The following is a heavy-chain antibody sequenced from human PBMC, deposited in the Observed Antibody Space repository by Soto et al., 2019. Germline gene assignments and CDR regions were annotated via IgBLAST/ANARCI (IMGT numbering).Heavy chain of an antibody. J-gene: IGHJ4*02. V-gene: IGHV2-5*01. CDR1: GFSLSSSGVG. CDR2: IYWNDDK. D-gene: IGHD3-22*01. Sequence: PTLVNPTQTLTLTCTCSGFSLSSSGVGVGWIRQPPGKALEWLALIYWNDDKRYSPSLKTRLTIAKDTSKNQVVLTMTNMAAVDTATYYCAHSPFYDSSGYPDYWGQGTLVTVSS. CDR3: AHSPFYDSSGYPDY.